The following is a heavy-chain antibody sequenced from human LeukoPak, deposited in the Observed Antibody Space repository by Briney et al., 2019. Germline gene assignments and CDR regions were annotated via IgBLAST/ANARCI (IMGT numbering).Heavy chain of an antibody. D-gene: IGHD3-3*01. V-gene: IGHV1-2*06. J-gene: IGHJ5*02. CDR1: GYTFTGYY. Sequence: EASVKVSCKASGYTFTGYYMHWVRQAPGQGLEWMGRINPNSGGTNYAQKFQGRVTMTRDTSISTAYMELSRLRSDDTAVYYCARDSWSGYFNWFDPWGQGTLVTVS. CDR2: INPNSGGT. CDR3: ARDSWSGYFNWFDP.